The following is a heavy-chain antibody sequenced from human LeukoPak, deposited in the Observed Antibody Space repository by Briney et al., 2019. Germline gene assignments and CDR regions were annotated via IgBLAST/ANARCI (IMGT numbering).Heavy chain of an antibody. CDR3: ARAGSHWHYVY. D-gene: IGHD3-10*01. Sequence: GGSLRLSCAASGFTVSSNYMSWVRQSPTKGLEWVANIKQNGSGRYYVDSVKGRFTISRDNAKNSLSLQMNNLRVEDTAVYYCARAGSHWHYVYWGQGTVVTVSS. CDR2: IKQNGSGR. CDR1: GFTVSSNY. J-gene: IGHJ4*02. V-gene: IGHV3-7*01.